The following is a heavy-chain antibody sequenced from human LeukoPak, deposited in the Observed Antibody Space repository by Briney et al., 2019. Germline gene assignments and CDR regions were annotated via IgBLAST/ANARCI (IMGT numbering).Heavy chain of an antibody. CDR2: IWYDGSNK. CDR1: GFTFSSYG. CDR3: ARDASDLVVPAATEFDY. V-gene: IGHV3-33*08. Sequence: GGSLRLSCAASGFTFSSYGMHWVRQAPGKGLEWVALIWYDGSNKYYADSVKGRFTISRDNSKNTLYLQMNSLRAEDTAVYYCARDASDLVVPAATEFDYWGQGTLVTVSS. J-gene: IGHJ4*02. D-gene: IGHD2-2*01.